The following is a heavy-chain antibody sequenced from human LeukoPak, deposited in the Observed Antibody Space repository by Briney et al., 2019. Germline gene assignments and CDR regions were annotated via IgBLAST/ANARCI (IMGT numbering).Heavy chain of an antibody. V-gene: IGHV4-59*11. CDR3: ARLYDSSGYTNWLDP. J-gene: IGHJ5*02. CDR2: IYYSGSS. D-gene: IGHD3-22*01. Sequence: SETLSLTCTVSGGSISSHYWSWIRQPPGKALEWIGYIYYSGSSKYNPSLESRVTISVDTSKNQFSLKLSSVTAADTAVYYCARLYDSSGYTNWLDPWGQGSLVTVSS. CDR1: GGSISSHY.